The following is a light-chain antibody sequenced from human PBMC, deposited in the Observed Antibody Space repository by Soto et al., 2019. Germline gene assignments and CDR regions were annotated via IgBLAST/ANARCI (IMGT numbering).Light chain of an antibody. V-gene: IGKV3-20*01. Sequence: EIVLTQSPGTLSVSPGERATLSCRASQSVSSSYLVWYQQKPGQAPRLLIYGASSRATGIPDRFSGSGSGTDFTLTISSVEPEDFAVYYCQQYGSSSYTFCQGTKLDIK. CDR2: GAS. CDR1: QSVSSSY. J-gene: IGKJ2*01. CDR3: QQYGSSSYT.